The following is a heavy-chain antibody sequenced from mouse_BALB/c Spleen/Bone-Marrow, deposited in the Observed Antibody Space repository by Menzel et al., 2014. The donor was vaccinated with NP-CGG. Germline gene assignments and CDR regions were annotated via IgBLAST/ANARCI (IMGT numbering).Heavy chain of an antibody. J-gene: IGHJ4*01. CDR3: NAREAMDY. CDR2: IDPENGDT. Sequence: VQLQQSVAELVRSGASVKLSCTASGFNIKDYYMHWVKQRPEQGLEWIGWIDPENGDTEYAPKFQGKATMTADISSNTAYLQLSSLTSEDTAVYCCNAREAMDYWGQGTSVTVSS. CDR1: GFNIKDYY. V-gene: IGHV14-4*02.